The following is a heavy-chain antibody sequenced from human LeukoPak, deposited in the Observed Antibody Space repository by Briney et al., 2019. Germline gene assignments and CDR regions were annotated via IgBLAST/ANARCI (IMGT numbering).Heavy chain of an antibody. V-gene: IGHV4-39*07. CDR2: IYYSGST. CDR3: ARDQALYYYDSSAPGAVDY. Sequence: SETLSLTCTVSGGSISSSSYYWGWIRQPPGKGLEWIGSIYYSGSTYYNPSLKSRVTISVDTSKNQFSLKLSSVTAADTAVYYCARDQALYYYDSSAPGAVDYWGQGTLVTVSS. J-gene: IGHJ4*02. D-gene: IGHD3-22*01. CDR1: GGSISSSSYY.